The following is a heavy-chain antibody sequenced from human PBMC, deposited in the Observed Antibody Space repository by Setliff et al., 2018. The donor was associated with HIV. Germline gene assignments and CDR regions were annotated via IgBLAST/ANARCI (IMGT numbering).Heavy chain of an antibody. J-gene: IGHJ5*02. D-gene: IGHD2-8*01. CDR1: GYPFADYY. CDR3: ARGGGYCTNGLCYNRWFDP. V-gene: IGHV1-2*02. CDR2: INLNSGDT. Sequence: ASVKVSCKASGYPFADYYMHWVRQAPGQGLEWMGWINLNSGDTNYAEKFQGRVTMTRKTSVSTAYMQLRRLRYEYTAVYYCARGGGYCTNGLCYNRWFDPGGQGTPVTVSS.